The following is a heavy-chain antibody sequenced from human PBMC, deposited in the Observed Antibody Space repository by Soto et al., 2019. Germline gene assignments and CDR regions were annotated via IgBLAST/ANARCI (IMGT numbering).Heavy chain of an antibody. V-gene: IGHV3-48*02. CDR2: ISSSSSTI. D-gene: IGHD3-3*01. J-gene: IGHJ4*02. Sequence: GGSLRLSCAASGFTFSSYSMNWVRQAPGKGLEWVSYISSSSSTIYYADSVKGRFTISRDNAKNSLYLQMNSLRDEDTAVYYCARGPYYDFWSGYYPFDYWGQGTLVTVSS. CDR3: ARGPYYDFWSGYYPFDY. CDR1: GFTFSSYS.